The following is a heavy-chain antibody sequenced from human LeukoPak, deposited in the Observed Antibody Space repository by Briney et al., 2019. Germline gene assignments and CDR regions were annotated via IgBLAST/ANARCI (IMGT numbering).Heavy chain of an antibody. V-gene: IGHV3-30*04. CDR2: ISYDGSNK. CDR3: ARGGGPVAGNPHDY. D-gene: IGHD6-19*01. J-gene: IGHJ4*02. CDR1: GFTFSSYA. Sequence: GRSLRLSCAASGFTFSSYAMHWVRQAPGKGLEGVAVISYDGSNKYYADSVKGRFTISRDNSKNTLYLQMNSLRAEDTAVYYCARGGGPVAGNPHDYWGQGTLVTVSS.